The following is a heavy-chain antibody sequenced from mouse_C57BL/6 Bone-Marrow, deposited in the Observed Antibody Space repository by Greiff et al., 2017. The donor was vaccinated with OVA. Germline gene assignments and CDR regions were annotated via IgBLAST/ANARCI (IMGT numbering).Heavy chain of an antibody. Sequence: VQLVESGAELVRPGTSVKMSCKASGYTFTNYWIGWAKQRPGHGLEWIGDIYPGGGYTNYNEKFKGKATLTADKSSSTAYMQFSSLTSEDSAIYYCARRVSYVFYAMDYWGQGTSVTVSS. CDR3: ARRVSYVFYAMDY. CDR2: IYPGGGYT. J-gene: IGHJ4*01. CDR1: GYTFTNYW. V-gene: IGHV1-63*01. D-gene: IGHD6-5*01.